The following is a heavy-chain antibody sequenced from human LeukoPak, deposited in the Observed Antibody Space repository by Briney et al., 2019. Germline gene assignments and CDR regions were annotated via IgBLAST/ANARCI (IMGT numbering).Heavy chain of an antibody. D-gene: IGHD6-19*01. CDR2: ISYDGSNK. J-gene: IGHJ4*02. CDR3: ARPLQVRIAVAGLTPPFDY. Sequence: GGSLRLSCAASGFTFSSYAMHWVRQAPGKGLEWVAVISYDGSNKYYADSVKGRFTISRDNSKNTLYLQMNSLRAEDTAVYYCARPLQVRIAVAGLTPPFDYWGQGTLVTVSS. CDR1: GFTFSSYA. V-gene: IGHV3-30-3*01.